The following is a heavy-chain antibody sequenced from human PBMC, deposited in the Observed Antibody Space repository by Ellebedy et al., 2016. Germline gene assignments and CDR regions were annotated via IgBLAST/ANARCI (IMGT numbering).Heavy chain of an antibody. CDR2: IDWDDDK. D-gene: IGHD5-12*01. V-gene: IGHV2-70*11. J-gene: IGHJ6*02. CDR3: TRAIVAKVPYYYYYGMDV. Sequence: SGPTLVKPTQTLTLTCTFSGFSLNTSGMCVSWIRQPPGKALEWLARIDWDDDKYYRTSLKTRLTISKDTSKNQVVLTMTNMDPVDTPTFYCTRAIVAKVPYYYYYGMDVWGQGTTVTVSS. CDR1: GFSLNTSGMC.